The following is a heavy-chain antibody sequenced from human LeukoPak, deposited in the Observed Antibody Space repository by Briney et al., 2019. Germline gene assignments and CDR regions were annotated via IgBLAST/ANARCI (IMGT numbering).Heavy chain of an antibody. CDR3: AASGPGVDAFDI. CDR2: IYYSGST. V-gene: IGHV4-39*01. CDR1: GASISNNNYY. J-gene: IGHJ3*02. D-gene: IGHD3-10*01. Sequence: SETLSLTCTASGASISNNNYYWGWIRQPPGKGLEWIGSIYYSGSTYYNPSLKSRVTISVDTSKNQFSLKLSSVTAADTAVYYCAASGPGVDAFDIWGQGTMDSVSS.